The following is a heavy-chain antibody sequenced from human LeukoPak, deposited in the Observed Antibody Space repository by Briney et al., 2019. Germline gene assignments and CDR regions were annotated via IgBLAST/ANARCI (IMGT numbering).Heavy chain of an antibody. J-gene: IGHJ4*02. V-gene: IGHV3-23*01. Sequence: GGSLRLSCAASGVTLRNYAMTWIRQPPGKGLQWVSVISGDGESTYYADSVRGRFTISRDNSKNTMYLQMNNLRAEDTAIYYCAKDRDCSSTGCYVFANWGQGTLVTVSS. CDR3: AKDRDCSSTGCYVFAN. D-gene: IGHD2-2*01. CDR1: GVTLRNYA. CDR2: ISGDGEST.